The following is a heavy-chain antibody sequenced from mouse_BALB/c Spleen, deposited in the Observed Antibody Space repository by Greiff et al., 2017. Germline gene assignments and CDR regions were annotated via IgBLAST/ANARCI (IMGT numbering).Heavy chain of an antibody. Sequence: QVQLQQSGPGLVQPSQSLSITCTVSGFSLTSYGVHWVRPSPGKGLEWLGVIWSGGSTDYNAAFISRLSISKDKSKSQVFFKMNSLQANDTAIYYCARKGGNYWYFDVWGAGTTVTVSS. CDR2: IWSGGST. J-gene: IGHJ1*01. CDR1: GFSLTSYG. CDR3: ARKGGNYWYFDV. D-gene: IGHD2-1*01. V-gene: IGHV2-2*02.